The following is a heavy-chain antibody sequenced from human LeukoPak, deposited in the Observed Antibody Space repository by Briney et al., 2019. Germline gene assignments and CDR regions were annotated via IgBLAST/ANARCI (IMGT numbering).Heavy chain of an antibody. CDR3: ARDGAARLLRYYYYMDV. V-gene: IGHV3-30*04. J-gene: IGHJ6*03. D-gene: IGHD6-6*01. CDR1: GFAFSDHA. Sequence: GGSLRLSCAAPGFAFSDHAVHWVRPAPGKGLEWVAVISHDGFNQKYADSVKGRFTVSRDNSENMQFLQMNALRPEDTAVYYCARDGAARLLRYYYYMDVWGKGTTVTVS. CDR2: ISHDGFNQ.